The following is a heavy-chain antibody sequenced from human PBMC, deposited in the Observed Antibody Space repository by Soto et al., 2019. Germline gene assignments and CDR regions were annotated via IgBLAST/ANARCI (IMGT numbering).Heavy chain of an antibody. CDR3: ARDICSGGFCLDY. CDR2: LWYDESRR. D-gene: IGHD2-15*01. Sequence: QVQLVESGGGVVQPGRSLRLSCAASGFTFRSYGMHWVRQAPVKGLEWVAVLWYDESRRYYADSVKGRFIISRDISQNTLYLQLSDLRAEDTAVYYCARDICSGGFCLDYWGQGTLVTVSS. J-gene: IGHJ4*02. V-gene: IGHV3-33*01. CDR1: GFTFRSYG.